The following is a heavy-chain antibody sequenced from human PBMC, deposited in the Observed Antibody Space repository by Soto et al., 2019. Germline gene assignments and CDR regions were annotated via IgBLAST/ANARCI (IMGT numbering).Heavy chain of an antibody. V-gene: IGHV3-66*01. CDR3: ARDDVLCDRGSCSGVPMEA. CDR2: IQSGGTT. D-gene: IGHD2-15*01. CDR1: GFTVSIKY. Sequence: GGSLRLSCAASGFTVSIKYMSWVRQAPGKGLEWVSLIQSGGTTYYADSVKGRFTISRDSSENTLHLQMDSLRAEDTAVYYCARDDVLCDRGSCSGVPMEAWGKGTTVTVSS. J-gene: IGHJ6*03.